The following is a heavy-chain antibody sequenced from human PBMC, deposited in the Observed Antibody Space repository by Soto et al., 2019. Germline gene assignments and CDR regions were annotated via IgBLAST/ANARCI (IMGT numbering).Heavy chain of an antibody. Sequence: GASVKVSCKASGYTFTSYGISWVRQAPGQGLEWMGWISAYNGNRNYAQKLQGRVTMTTDTSTSTAYMELRSLRSDDTAVYYCASRPHYYDLTGYSPDPLHFDYCGQVTLVTVS. CDR2: ISAYNGNR. J-gene: IGHJ4*02. CDR3: ASRPHYYDLTGYSPDPLHFDY. V-gene: IGHV1-18*01. D-gene: IGHD3-22*01. CDR1: GYTFTSYG.